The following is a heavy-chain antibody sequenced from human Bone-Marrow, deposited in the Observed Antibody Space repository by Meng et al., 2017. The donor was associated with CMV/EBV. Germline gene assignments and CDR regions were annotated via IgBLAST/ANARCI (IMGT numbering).Heavy chain of an antibody. D-gene: IGHD1-26*01. CDR2: ISSSGSTI. J-gene: IGHJ4*02. CDR3: ARAPRGSPGNY. V-gene: IGHV3-11*04. CDR1: RFTFSDYY. Sequence: GESLKISCAASRFTFSDYYMSWIRQAPGKGLEWVSYISSSGSTIYYADSVKGRFTISRDNAKNSLYLQMNSLRAEDTAVYYCARAPRGSPGNYWGQGTLVTVSS.